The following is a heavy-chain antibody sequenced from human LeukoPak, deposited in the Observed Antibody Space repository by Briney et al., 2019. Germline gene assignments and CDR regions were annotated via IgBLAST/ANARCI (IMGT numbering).Heavy chain of an antibody. CDR3: ARAPRRTYYYDSSGYPYYYYYMDV. Sequence: ASVKVSCKASGYTFRDHFIHWVRQAPGQGLEWMGWINPNSGGTNYAQKFQGRVTMTRDTSISTAYMELSRLRSDDTAVYYCARAPRRTYYYDSSGYPYYYYYMDVWGKGTTVTVSS. V-gene: IGHV1-2*02. D-gene: IGHD3-22*01. J-gene: IGHJ6*03. CDR1: GYTFRDHF. CDR2: INPNSGGT.